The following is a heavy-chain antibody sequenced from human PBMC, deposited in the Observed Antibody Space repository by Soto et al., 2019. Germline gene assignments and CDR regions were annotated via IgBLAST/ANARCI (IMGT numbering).Heavy chain of an antibody. J-gene: IGHJ4*02. D-gene: IGHD2-2*01. CDR3: ARRHIVVVPAARFRTSAIAD. Sequence: QVQLVQSGAEVKKPGASVKVSCKASGYTFTSYDINWVRQATGQGLEWMGWMNPNSGNTGYAQKFQGRVTMTRNTSISTAYMELSSLRAEDTAVYYCARRHIVVVPAARFRTSAIADWGQGTLVTVSS. CDR2: MNPNSGNT. CDR1: GYTFTSYD. V-gene: IGHV1-8*01.